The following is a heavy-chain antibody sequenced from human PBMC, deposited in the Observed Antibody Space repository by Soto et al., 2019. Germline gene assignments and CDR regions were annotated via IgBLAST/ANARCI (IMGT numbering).Heavy chain of an antibody. V-gene: IGHV1-69*01. Sequence: QVQLVQSGAEVKKPGSSVKVSCKTSGGTFTTYHISWVRQAPGQGLEWMGGNIPASGTAKYAEKFQGRVTSTADDSTSTVYMELRSLRSEETAIYYCAREGGSIIRGVVYYYYYGMDVWGPGTSVTVSS. CDR1: GGTFTTYH. CDR3: AREGGSIIRGVVYYYYYGMDV. J-gene: IGHJ6*02. CDR2: NIPASGTA. D-gene: IGHD3-10*01.